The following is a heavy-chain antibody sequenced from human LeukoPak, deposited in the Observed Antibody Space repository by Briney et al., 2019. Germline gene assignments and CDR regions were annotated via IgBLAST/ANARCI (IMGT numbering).Heavy chain of an antibody. Sequence: ASVKVSCKASGHRFTDYYIHWVRQAPGQGLEWMGWIYPNSGVTNYAQNFQGRVTVTRDTSISTAYMDLSSLTSDDTAVYFCVRDVRAGRNDAFDIWGQGTMVTVSS. J-gene: IGHJ3*02. D-gene: IGHD1-14*01. CDR1: GHRFTDYY. V-gene: IGHV1-2*02. CDR3: VRDVRAGRNDAFDI. CDR2: IYPNSGVT.